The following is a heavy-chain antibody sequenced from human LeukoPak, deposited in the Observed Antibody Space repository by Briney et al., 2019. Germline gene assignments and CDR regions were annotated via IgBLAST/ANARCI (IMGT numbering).Heavy chain of an antibody. CDR3: ARSQWGLARNYYYYMDV. V-gene: IGHV1-8*02. CDR1: GGTFSSYA. Sequence: GASVKVSCKASGGTFSSYAISWVRQAPGQGLGWMGWMNPNSGNTGYAQKFQGRVTMTRNTSISTAYMELSSLRSEDTAVYYCARSQWGLARNYYYYMDVWGKGTTVTISS. D-gene: IGHD1-26*01. J-gene: IGHJ6*03. CDR2: MNPNSGNT.